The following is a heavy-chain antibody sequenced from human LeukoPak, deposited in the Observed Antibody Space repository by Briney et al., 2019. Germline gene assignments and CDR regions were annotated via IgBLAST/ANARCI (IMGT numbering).Heavy chain of an antibody. D-gene: IGHD1-26*01. CDR3: ARSRAVGARPTGFDP. Sequence: ASVKVSCKASGYTFTGYYMHWVRQAPGQGLEWMGWINPNSGGTNYAQKFQGRVTMTRDTSISTAYMELSRLRSDDTAVYYCARSRAVGARPTGFDPWGQGPLVTVSS. CDR1: GYTFTGYY. CDR2: INPNSGGT. J-gene: IGHJ5*02. V-gene: IGHV1-2*02.